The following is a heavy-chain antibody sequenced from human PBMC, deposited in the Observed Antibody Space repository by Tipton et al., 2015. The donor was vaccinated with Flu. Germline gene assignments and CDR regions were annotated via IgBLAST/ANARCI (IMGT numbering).Heavy chain of an antibody. D-gene: IGHD3-10*01. Sequence: LRLFCTVSGGSLSSYYWSWIRQPAGKGLEWIGRMYTSGSTNYNPSLKSRLTMSVDASKQQFSLKLSSMTAADTAVYYCARGSGSGTFMIFDLWGQGTLVTVSS. V-gene: IGHV4-4*07. CDR1: GGSLSSYY. J-gene: IGHJ4*02. CDR2: MYTSGST. CDR3: ARGSGSGTFMIFDL.